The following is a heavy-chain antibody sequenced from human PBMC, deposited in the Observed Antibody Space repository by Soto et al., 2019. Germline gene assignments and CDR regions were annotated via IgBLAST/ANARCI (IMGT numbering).Heavy chain of an antibody. V-gene: IGHV3-73*02. Sequence: EVQLVESGGGLVQPGGSLKASCAASGFKFSGSAMHWVRQASGKGLEGVGRIRSKANNYATAYAASVKGRFTLSRDDSEKTIYLQMNSLKPEDTAVYYCDSTRDDTAMGIVDYWGQGTLVTVSS. CDR1: GFKFSGSA. D-gene: IGHD5-18*01. CDR2: IRSKANNYAT. J-gene: IGHJ4*02. CDR3: DSTRDDTAMGIVDY.